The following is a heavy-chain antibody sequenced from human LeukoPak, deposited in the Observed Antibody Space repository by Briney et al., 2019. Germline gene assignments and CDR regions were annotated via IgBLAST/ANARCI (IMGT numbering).Heavy chain of an antibody. Sequence: GGSLRLSCAASGFTFSSYGMHWVRQAPGKGLERVAFIRYDGSNKYYADSVKGRFTISRDNSKNTLYLQMNSLRAEDTAVYYCAKDRDFIAAAGSDNWFDPWGQGTLVTVSS. CDR3: AKDRDFIAAAGSDNWFDP. V-gene: IGHV3-30*02. CDR2: IRYDGSNK. J-gene: IGHJ5*02. D-gene: IGHD6-13*01. CDR1: GFTFSSYG.